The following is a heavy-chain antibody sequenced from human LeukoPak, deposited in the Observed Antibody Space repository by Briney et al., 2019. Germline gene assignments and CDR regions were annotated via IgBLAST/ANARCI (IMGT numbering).Heavy chain of an antibody. CDR3: ARLRCSSMSCYWRWFDS. V-gene: IGHV3-11*01. CDR1: GFTFPGSY. CDR2: IGESGGTT. D-gene: IGHD2-2*01. J-gene: IGHJ5*01. Sequence: GGSLRLSCAASGFTFPGSYMSWIRQAPGKGLEWISYIGESGGTTYPSDSVKGRFTISRDNAKNSLYLQMNSLRAEDTAIYYCARLRCSSMSCYWRWFDSWGQGTLVTVSS.